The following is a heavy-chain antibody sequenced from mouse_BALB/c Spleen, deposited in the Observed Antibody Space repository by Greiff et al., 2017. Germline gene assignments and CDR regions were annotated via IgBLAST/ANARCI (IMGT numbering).Heavy chain of an antibody. CDR2: ISSGSSTI. V-gene: IGHV5-17*02. CDR1: GFTFSSFG. CDR3: ARQGDY. Sequence: EVQVVESGGGLVQPGGSRKLSCAASGFTFSSFGMHWVRQAPEKGLEWVAYISSGSSTIYYADTVKGRFTISRDNPKNTLFLQMTSLRSEDTAMYYCARQGDYWGQGTSVTVSS. J-gene: IGHJ4*01.